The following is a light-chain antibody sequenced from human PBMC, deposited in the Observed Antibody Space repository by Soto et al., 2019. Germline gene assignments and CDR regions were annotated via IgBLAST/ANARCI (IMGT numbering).Light chain of an antibody. V-gene: IGLV1-40*01. CDR3: QSYDSSLSGPRV. Sequence: QSVLTQPASVSGAPGQRVTISCTGASSNIGAGNDVHWYQQHPGTAPKLLIYGNSNRPSGVPYRFSGSNSGTTASLAITGLQAEDEADYYCQSYDSSLSGPRVFGAGTKLTVL. J-gene: IGLJ1*01. CDR1: SSNIGAGND. CDR2: GNS.